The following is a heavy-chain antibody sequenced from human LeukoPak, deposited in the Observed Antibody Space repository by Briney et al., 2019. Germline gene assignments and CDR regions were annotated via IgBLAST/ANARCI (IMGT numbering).Heavy chain of an antibody. V-gene: IGHV4-34*01. J-gene: IGHJ3*01. CDR2: INHSGSA. CDR1: GGSFSGYY. D-gene: IGHD3-16*02. Sequence: SETLSLTCAVYGGSFSGYYWSWIRQPPGKGLEWTGEINHSGSANYNPSLKSRVTISVDTSKNQFSLKLSSVTAADTAVYYCARGVKALFWGQGTMVTVSS. CDR3: ARGVKALF.